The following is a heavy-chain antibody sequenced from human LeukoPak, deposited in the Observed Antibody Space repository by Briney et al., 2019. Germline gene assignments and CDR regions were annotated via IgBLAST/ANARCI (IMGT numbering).Heavy chain of an antibody. CDR2: INHSGST. CDR3: ARHRNWGAFDI. J-gene: IGHJ3*02. V-gene: IGHV4-34*01. Sequence: SETLSLTCAVYGGSFSGYYWSWIRQPPGKGLEWIGEINHSGSTNYNPSLKSRVTISVDTSKNQFSLKLSSVTAAGTAVYYCARHRNWGAFDIWGQGTMVTVSS. D-gene: IGHD7-27*01. CDR1: GGSFSGYY.